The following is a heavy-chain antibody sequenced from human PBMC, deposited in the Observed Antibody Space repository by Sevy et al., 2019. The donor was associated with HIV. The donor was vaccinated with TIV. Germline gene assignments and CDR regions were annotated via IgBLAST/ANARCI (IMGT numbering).Heavy chain of an antibody. J-gene: IGHJ6*02. V-gene: IGHV3-53*01. Sequence: VGSLRLSCAASGFPVSSSYMNWVRQAPGKGLEWVSVLYSGSKTDYADSVKGRFTISRDNSKNTLYLQMNSLRAEDTAVYYCARDKNTFYYGMDVWGQGTTVTVSS. CDR1: GFPVSSSY. CDR3: ARDKNTFYYGMDV. D-gene: IGHD2-2*02. CDR2: LYSGSKT.